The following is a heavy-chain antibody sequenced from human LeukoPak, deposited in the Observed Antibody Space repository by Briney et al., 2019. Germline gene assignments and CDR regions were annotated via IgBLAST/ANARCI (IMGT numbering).Heavy chain of an antibody. CDR2: IRYDGSNK. CDR1: GFTFSSYG. CDR3: AKDRSAVAGYYYYYYMDV. Sequence: GGSLRLSCAASGFTFSSYGMHWVRQAPGKGLEWVAFIRYDGSNKYYADSVKGRFTISRDNSKNTLYLQMNSLRAEDTAVYYCAKDRSAVAGYYYYYYMDVWGKGTTVTISS. J-gene: IGHJ6*03. V-gene: IGHV3-30*02. D-gene: IGHD6-19*01.